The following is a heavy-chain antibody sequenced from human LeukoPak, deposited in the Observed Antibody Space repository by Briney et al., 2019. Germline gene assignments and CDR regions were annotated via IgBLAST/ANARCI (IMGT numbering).Heavy chain of an antibody. CDR2: IYSSGST. CDR1: GGSISSYY. D-gene: IGHD3-10*01. CDR3: ARHSGLLYFDN. V-gene: IGHV4-59*08. J-gene: IGHJ4*02. Sequence: PSETLSLTCTVSGGSISSYYWSWIRQPPGKGLEWIAFIYSSGSTNYNPSLKSRVTISVDTSKNQFSLKLSAMAAADTAVYYCARHSGLLYFDNWGQGNLVTVSS.